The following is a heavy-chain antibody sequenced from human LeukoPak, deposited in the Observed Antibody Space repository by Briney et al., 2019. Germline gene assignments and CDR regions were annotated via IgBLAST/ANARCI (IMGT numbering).Heavy chain of an antibody. J-gene: IGHJ4*02. V-gene: IGHV5-51*01. D-gene: IGHD6-13*01. CDR3: ARFSSRLPIQWYFDY. CDR1: GYSFTSYW. CDR2: IYPGDSDT. Sequence: GESLKISCKGSGYSFTSYWIGWVRHMPGKGLEWMGIIYPGDSDTRYSPSFQGQVTISADKSISTAYLQWSSLKASDTATYYCARFSSRLPIQWYFDYWGQGTLVTVSS.